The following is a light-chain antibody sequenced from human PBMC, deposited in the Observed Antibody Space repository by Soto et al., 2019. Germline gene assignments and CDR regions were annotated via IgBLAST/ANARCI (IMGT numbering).Light chain of an antibody. CDR3: AAWDDSLHGPV. CDR1: SSNIGKNT. J-gene: IGLJ3*02. Sequence: QSVLTQPPSASGTPGQRVTISCSGSSSNIGKNTVNWYQQFPGTAPTLLIYTNNKRPSGVADRFSGSKYGTSGSLTISGLQSEDEADYYCAAWDDSLHGPVFGGGTKLTVL. V-gene: IGLV1-44*01. CDR2: TNN.